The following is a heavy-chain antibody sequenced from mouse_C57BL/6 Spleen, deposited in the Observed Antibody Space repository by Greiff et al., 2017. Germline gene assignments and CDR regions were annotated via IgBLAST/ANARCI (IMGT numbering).Heavy chain of an antibody. D-gene: IGHD2-3*01. CDR3: ARKGDDGYYLG. CDR1: GYTFTSYW. V-gene: IGHV1-61*01. Sequence: QVQLQQPGAELVRPGSSVKLSCKASGYTFTSYWMDWVKQRPGQGLEWIGNIYPSDSETHYNQKFKDKATLTVDKSSSTAYMQLSSLTSEDSAVYYCARKGDDGYYLGWGQGTTLTVSS. CDR2: IYPSDSET. J-gene: IGHJ2*01.